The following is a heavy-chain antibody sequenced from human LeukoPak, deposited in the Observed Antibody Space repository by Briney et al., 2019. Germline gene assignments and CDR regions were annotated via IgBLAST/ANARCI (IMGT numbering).Heavy chain of an antibody. CDR3: AKDSLAVTNYFDY. Sequence: GVLRLSCAVSGFTVSNYYMSWVRQAPGKGLEWVSAISGSGGSTYYADSVKGRFTISRDNSKNTLYLQMNSLRAEDTAVYYCAKDSLAVTNYFDYWGQGTLVTVSS. J-gene: IGHJ4*02. CDR2: ISGSGGST. CDR1: GFTVSNYY. V-gene: IGHV3-23*01. D-gene: IGHD4-17*01.